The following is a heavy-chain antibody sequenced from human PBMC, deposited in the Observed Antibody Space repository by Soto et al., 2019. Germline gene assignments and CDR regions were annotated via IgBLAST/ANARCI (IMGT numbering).Heavy chain of an antibody. Sequence: SVKVSCKASGGTFSSYAISWVRQAPGQGLEWMGGIIPIFGTANYAQKFQGRVTITADESTSTAYMELSSLRSEDTAVYYCARAGPEYDFWSGYFQFDYWGQGTLVTVSS. V-gene: IGHV1-69*13. J-gene: IGHJ4*02. CDR1: GGTFSSYA. CDR3: ARAGPEYDFWSGYFQFDY. CDR2: IIPIFGTA. D-gene: IGHD3-3*01.